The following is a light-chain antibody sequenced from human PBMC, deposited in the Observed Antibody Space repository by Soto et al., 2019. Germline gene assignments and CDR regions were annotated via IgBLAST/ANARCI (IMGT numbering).Light chain of an antibody. CDR3: QQYNNWPPNT. CDR1: QSVSSN. Sequence: EIVMTQSPATLSVSPGERATLSCRASQSVSSNLAWYQQKPCQAPRLLIYGASTRATGIPARFSGSGSGTEFTLTISSLQSEDFAVYYCQQYNNWPPNTFGQGNKREIK. CDR2: GAS. V-gene: IGKV3-15*01. J-gene: IGKJ2*01.